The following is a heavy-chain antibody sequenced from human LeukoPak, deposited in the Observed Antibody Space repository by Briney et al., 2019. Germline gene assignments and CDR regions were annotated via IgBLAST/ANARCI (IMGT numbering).Heavy chain of an antibody. Sequence: ASVKVSCKASGYTFTGYYMHWVRQAPGQGLEWMGWINPNSGGTNYAQKFQGGVTMTRDTSISTAYMELSRLRSDDTAVYYCARGDDILVPLRSWGQGTLVTVSS. CDR2: INPNSGGT. J-gene: IGHJ4*02. CDR1: GYTFTGYY. D-gene: IGHD3-9*01. V-gene: IGHV1-2*02. CDR3: ARGDDILVPLRS.